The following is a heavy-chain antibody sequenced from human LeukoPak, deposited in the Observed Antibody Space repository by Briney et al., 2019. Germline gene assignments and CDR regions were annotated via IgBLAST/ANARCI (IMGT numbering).Heavy chain of an antibody. D-gene: IGHD6-13*01. CDR3: ARAVWGSSSWPTQYYYYYYMDV. CDR2: IIPIFVIA. V-gene: IGHV1-69*13. Sequence: ASVKVSCKASGGTFRTYVIRWGGEAPGHGVGWMGGIIPIFVIANYAQKFQGRVTITADESTSTAYMELSSLRSEDTAVYYCARAVWGSSSWPTQYYYYYYMDVWGKGTTVTVSS. J-gene: IGHJ6*03. CDR1: GGTFRTYV.